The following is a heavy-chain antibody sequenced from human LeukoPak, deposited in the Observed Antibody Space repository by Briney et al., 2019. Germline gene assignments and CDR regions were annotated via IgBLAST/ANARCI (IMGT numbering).Heavy chain of an antibody. Sequence: GGSLRLSCAASGFTFSSYWMHWVRQAPGKGLGWVSRINSDGSSTSYADSVKGRFTISRDNAKNTLYLQMDSLRAEDTAVYYCARGVGYCSSTSCYWWFDPWGQGTLVTVSS. CDR1: GFTFSSYW. J-gene: IGHJ5*02. D-gene: IGHD2-2*01. V-gene: IGHV3-74*01. CDR3: ARGVGYCSSTSCYWWFDP. CDR2: INSDGSST.